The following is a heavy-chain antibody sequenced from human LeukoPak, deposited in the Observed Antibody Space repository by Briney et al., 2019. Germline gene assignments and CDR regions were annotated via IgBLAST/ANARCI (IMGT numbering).Heavy chain of an antibody. V-gene: IGHV4-39*01. D-gene: IGHD3-10*01. CDR2: IFYSGST. Sequence: SETLSLTCTVSGGSVSSSTYYWGWIRQPPGKGLEWIGTIFYSGSTYFNPSLMSRVTISVDTSKNQFSLRLSSVTAADTAVYYCARHRGYGNCFDYWGQGTLVTVSS. J-gene: IGHJ4*02. CDR1: GGSVSSSTYY. CDR3: ARHRGYGNCFDY.